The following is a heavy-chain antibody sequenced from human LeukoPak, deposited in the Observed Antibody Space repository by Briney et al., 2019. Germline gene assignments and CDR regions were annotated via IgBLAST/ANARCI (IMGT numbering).Heavy chain of an antibody. CDR2: ISAYNGNT. D-gene: IGHD3-22*01. Sequence: ASVKVSCKASGYTFTSYGISWVRQAPGQGLEWMGWISAYNGNTNYAQKLQGRVTMTTDTSTSTAYMELRSLRSDDTAVYYCARVTDPNYYDSSGYQNWFDPWGQGTLVTVSS. CDR3: ARVTDPNYYDSSGYQNWFDP. J-gene: IGHJ5*02. CDR1: GYTFTSYG. V-gene: IGHV1-18*01.